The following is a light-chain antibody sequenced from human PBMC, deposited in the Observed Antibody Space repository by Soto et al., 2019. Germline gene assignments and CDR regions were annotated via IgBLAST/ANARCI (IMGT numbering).Light chain of an antibody. CDR2: WAS. J-gene: IGKJ2*01. CDR3: QQYYDTRT. Sequence: DIVMTQSPDSLAVSLGERATINCKSSQSVLYSSNNKNYLAWYQQKPGQPPKLLIHWASTRESGVPDRFSGSGSGTDFTLTIISLQAEDVAVYYCQQYYDTRTFGQGTKLEIK. V-gene: IGKV4-1*01. CDR1: QSVLYSSNNKNY.